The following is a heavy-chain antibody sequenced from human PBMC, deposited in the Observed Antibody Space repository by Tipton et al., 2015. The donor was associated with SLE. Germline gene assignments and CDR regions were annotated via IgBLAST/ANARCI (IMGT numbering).Heavy chain of an antibody. CDR3: ARTQYTFGGVIAPFDY. Sequence: TLSLTCAVYGGSFSGYYWSWIRQPPGKGLEWIGEINYSGSTNYNPSLKSRVTISVDTSKNQFSLKLSSVTAADTAVYYCARTQYTFGGVIAPFDYWGQGTLVTVSS. J-gene: IGHJ4*02. D-gene: IGHD3-16*02. V-gene: IGHV4-34*01. CDR2: INYSGST. CDR1: GGSFSGYY.